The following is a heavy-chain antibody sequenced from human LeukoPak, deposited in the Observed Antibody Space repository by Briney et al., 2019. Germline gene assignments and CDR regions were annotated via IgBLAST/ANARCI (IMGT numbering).Heavy chain of an antibody. CDR3: ARDLKYCSGGSCYLAFAFDI. J-gene: IGHJ3*02. CDR1: GGSISSYY. V-gene: IGHV4-4*07. D-gene: IGHD2-15*01. Sequence: SETLSPTCTVSGGSISSYYWSWIRQPAGKGLEWIGRIYTSGSTNYNPSLKSRVTMSVDTSKNQFSLKLSSVTAADTAVYYCARDLKYCSGGSCYLAFAFDIWGQGTMVTVSS. CDR2: IYTSGST.